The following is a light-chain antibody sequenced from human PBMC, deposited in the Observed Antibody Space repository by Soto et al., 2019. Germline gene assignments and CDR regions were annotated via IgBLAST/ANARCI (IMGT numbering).Light chain of an antibody. CDR2: AAS. CDR1: QGISSY. J-gene: IGKJ3*01. Sequence: AIRMTQSPSSLSASTGDRVTITCRASQGISSYLAWYQQKPGKAPKLLIYAASTLQSGVPSRFSGSGSGTDFTLTISCLPSEDFATYYCQQYYSYPPITFGPGTKVDIK. CDR3: QQYYSYPPIT. V-gene: IGKV1-8*01.